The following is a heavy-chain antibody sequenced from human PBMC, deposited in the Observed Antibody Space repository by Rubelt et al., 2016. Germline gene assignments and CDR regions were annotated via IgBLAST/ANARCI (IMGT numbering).Heavy chain of an antibody. CDR1: GLTFANYA. CDR2: ISSGAASI. CDR3: VKGGISSWFDS. J-gene: IGHJ5*01. D-gene: IGHD6-13*01. Sequence: VASGLTFANYAMSWVRQAPGQGLECVSSISSGAASIYYADSVKGRFTLSRDNSKNTVSLQMNDLRAEDTAVYYCVKGGISSWFDSWGQGTLVSVS. V-gene: IGHV3-23*01.